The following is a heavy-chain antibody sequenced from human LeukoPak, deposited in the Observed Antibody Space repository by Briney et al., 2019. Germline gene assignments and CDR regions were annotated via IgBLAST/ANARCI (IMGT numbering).Heavy chain of an antibody. Sequence: GGSLRLSCAASGFTVSSNHMSWVRQAPGKGLKWVSIIYSGGATYYADSVKGRFTISRDNSKNSLYLQMDSLRAEDTAVYYCARDADYGGSPDAFDVWGRGTIVTVSS. J-gene: IGHJ3*01. CDR2: IYSGGAT. CDR3: ARDADYGGSPDAFDV. V-gene: IGHV3-53*01. CDR1: GFTVSSNH. D-gene: IGHD4-23*01.